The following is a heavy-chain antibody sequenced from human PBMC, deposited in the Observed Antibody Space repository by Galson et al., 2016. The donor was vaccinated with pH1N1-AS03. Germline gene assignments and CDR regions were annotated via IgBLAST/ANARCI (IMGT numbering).Heavy chain of an antibody. CDR3: ATGHYYSGLYRDAFYT. V-gene: IGHV5-10-1*01. J-gene: IGHJ3*02. Sequence: QSGAEVKMPGESLKISCQGSGYTSTIYWISWVRQMPGKGLEWMGKIDPSDSYTYYSPSFRGHVTFSIDKSTSTAYLQWNDLKSADTAVYFCATGHYYSGLYRDAFYTWGQGTAVTVSS. CDR2: IDPSDSYT. D-gene: IGHD1-26*01. CDR1: GYTSTIYW.